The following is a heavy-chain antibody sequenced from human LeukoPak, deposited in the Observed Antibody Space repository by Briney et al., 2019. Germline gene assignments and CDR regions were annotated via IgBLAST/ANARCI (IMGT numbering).Heavy chain of an antibody. CDR3: ARGGGLRYGSGSSLFDP. J-gene: IGHJ5*02. D-gene: IGHD3-10*01. Sequence: PGGSLRLSCAASGFAFSSYAMSWVRQAPGKGLEWVSTIGVSGDTTHYADSVKGRFTISRDNSKNTLYLQMNSLRAEDTAVYYCARGGGLRYGSGSSLFDPWGQGTLVTVSS. CDR1: GFAFSSYA. CDR2: IGVSGDTT. V-gene: IGHV3-23*01.